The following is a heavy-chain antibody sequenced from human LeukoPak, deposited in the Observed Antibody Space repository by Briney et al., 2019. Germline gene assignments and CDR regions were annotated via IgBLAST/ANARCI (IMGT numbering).Heavy chain of an antibody. Sequence: GGSLRLSCAASGFTFSSYAMHWVRQAPGKGLEWVAVISYDGSNKYYADSVKGRFTISRDNSKNTLYLQMNSLRAEDTAVYYCARDLGGGPPYYYYGMDVWGQGTTVTVSS. J-gene: IGHJ6*02. CDR2: ISYDGSNK. D-gene: IGHD4-23*01. CDR3: ARDLGGGPPYYYYGMDV. V-gene: IGHV3-30-3*01. CDR1: GFTFSSYA.